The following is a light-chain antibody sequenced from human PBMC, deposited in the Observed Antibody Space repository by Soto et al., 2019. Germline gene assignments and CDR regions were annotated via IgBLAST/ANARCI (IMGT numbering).Light chain of an antibody. V-gene: IGKV3-11*01. CDR3: QQCSVWPST. Sequence: EIVLTQSPATLSLSPGERAALSCRASQSVSSYLAWYQQKPGQAPRLLIYDASKRAPGIPARFTGSGSGTDFTLTISSLEPEDFAVYFCQQCSVWPSTFGEGTKVEI. CDR1: QSVSSY. CDR2: DAS. J-gene: IGKJ4*01.